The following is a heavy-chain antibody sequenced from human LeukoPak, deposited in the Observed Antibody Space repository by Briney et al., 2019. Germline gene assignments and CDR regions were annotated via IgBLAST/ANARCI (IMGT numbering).Heavy chain of an antibody. CDR1: GFTFDDYA. CDR3: AKDTDSSGYSNFNY. CDR2: ISWNSGSI. Sequence: PGGSLGLSCAASGFTFDDYAMHWVRQAPGKGLEWVSGISWNSGSIGYADSVKGRFTISRDNAKNSLYLQMNSLRAEDTALYYCAKDTDSSGYSNFNYWGQGTLVTVSS. J-gene: IGHJ4*02. D-gene: IGHD3-22*01. V-gene: IGHV3-9*01.